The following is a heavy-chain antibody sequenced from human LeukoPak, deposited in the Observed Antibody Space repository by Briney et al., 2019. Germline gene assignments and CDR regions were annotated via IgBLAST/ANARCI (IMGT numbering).Heavy chain of an antibody. CDR2: INSDGSST. D-gene: IGHD1-26*01. J-gene: IGHJ4*02. V-gene: IGHV3-74*01. CDR1: GFTFSSYW. CDR3: ARGYSGTYRIDY. Sequence: GSLRLSCAASGFTFSSYWMHWVRQAPGKGLVWVSRINSDGSSTSYADSVKGRFTISRDNAKNTLSLQMNSLRADDTAVYYCARGYSGTYRIDYWGQGTLVTVSS.